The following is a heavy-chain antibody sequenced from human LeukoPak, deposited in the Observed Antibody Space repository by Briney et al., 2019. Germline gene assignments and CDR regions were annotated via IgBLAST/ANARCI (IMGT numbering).Heavy chain of an antibody. Sequence: GASVKVSCKASGYTFNSYYVGWVRQAPGQGLEWMGWISCYNGKTNYAQKLQGRVTMTTDTFTTTVYMELRSLRSDDTAVYYCARVICSGDRCYPPSAVDIWGQGTVVTVSS. CDR3: ARVICSGDRCYPPSAVDI. J-gene: IGHJ3*02. CDR1: GYTFNSYY. V-gene: IGHV1-18*01. D-gene: IGHD2-15*01. CDR2: ISCYNGKT.